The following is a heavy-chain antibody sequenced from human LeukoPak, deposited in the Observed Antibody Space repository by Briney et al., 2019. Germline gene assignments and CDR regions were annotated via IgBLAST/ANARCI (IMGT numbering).Heavy chain of an antibody. CDR3: AREKISAAAGAFDI. J-gene: IGHJ3*02. Sequence: PGGSLRPSCAASGFTFSSFWMSWVRQAPGKGLEWVAVISYDGSNKYYADSVKGRFTISRDNSKNTLYLQMNSLRAEDTAVYYCAREKISAAAGAFDIWGQGTMVTVSS. CDR2: ISYDGSNK. V-gene: IGHV3-30-3*01. CDR1: GFTFSSFW. D-gene: IGHD6-13*01.